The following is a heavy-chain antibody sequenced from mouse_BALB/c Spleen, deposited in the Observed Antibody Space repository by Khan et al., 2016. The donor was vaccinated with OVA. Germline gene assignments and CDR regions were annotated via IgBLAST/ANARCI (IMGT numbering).Heavy chain of an antibody. D-gene: IGHD2-14*01. V-gene: IGHV9-4*02. CDR3: ARGRAAYYRNDGGAMDY. J-gene: IGHJ4*01. Sequence: QIQLVQSGPELKKPGETVRISCKASGYTFTNAGMQWVQKMPGKGLKWIGWINTHSGVPKYAEDFKGRFAFSLETSASTVYLQITNLKNEDTATYCCARGRAAYYRNDGGAMDYWGQGTSVTVSA. CDR2: INTHSGVP. CDR1: GYTFTNAG.